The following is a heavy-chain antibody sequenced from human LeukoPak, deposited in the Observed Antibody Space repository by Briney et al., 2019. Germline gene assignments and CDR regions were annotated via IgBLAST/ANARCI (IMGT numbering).Heavy chain of an antibody. V-gene: IGHV1-24*01. CDR1: GYSLTGLS. J-gene: IGHJ4*02. Sequence: ASVKVSCKVSGYSLTGLSKYWVRQAPGKGLEWMGGFDLDGGETVYAQKFEGRVTMTEDTSTDTVYMSLSSLRSDDTAVYFCAMGDPYQLLEEWGQGTLVTVSS. D-gene: IGHD2-2*01. CDR3: AMGDPYQLLEE. CDR2: FDLDGGET.